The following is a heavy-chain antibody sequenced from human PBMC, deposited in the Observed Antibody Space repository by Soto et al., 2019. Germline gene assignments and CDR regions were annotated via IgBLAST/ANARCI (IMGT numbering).Heavy chain of an antibody. CDR2: IIPIFGTA. J-gene: IGHJ6*02. V-gene: IGHV1-69*12. D-gene: IGHD6-13*01. CDR1: GGTFSSYA. CDR3: ARLDSSSWYYYGMDV. Sequence: QVQLVQSGAEVKKPGSSVKVSCKASGGTFSSYAISWVRQAPGQGLEWMGGIIPIFGTANYAQKFQGRVTITADESTSTAYMVPSSLRAEDTAVYYCARLDSSSWYYYGMDVWGQGTTVTVSS.